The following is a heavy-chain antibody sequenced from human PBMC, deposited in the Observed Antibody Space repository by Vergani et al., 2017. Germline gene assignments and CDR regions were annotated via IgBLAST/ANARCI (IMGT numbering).Heavy chain of an antibody. Sequence: QVQLVESGGGVVQPGRSLRLSCAASGFTFSSYAMHWVRQAPGKGLEWVAVIWYDGSNKYYTDSVKGRFTISRDNAKNSLYLQMNSLRAEDTAVYYCATQTYWGQGTLVTVSS. J-gene: IGHJ4*02. CDR1: GFTFSSYA. V-gene: IGHV3-33*03. CDR2: IWYDGSNK. CDR3: ATQTY.